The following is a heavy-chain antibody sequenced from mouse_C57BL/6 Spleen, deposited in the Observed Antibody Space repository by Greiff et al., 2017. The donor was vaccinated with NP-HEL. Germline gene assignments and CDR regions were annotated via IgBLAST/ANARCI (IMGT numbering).Heavy chain of an antibody. Sequence: EVQLQQSGPELVKPGASVKISCKASGYTFTDYYMNWVKQSHGKSLEWIGDINPNNGGTSYNQKFKGKATLTVDKSSSTAYMELRSLTSEDSAVYYGAREDYDSAMDYWGQGTSVTVSS. D-gene: IGHD2-4*01. CDR3: AREDYDSAMDY. CDR2: INPNNGGT. CDR1: GYTFTDYY. V-gene: IGHV1-26*01. J-gene: IGHJ4*01.